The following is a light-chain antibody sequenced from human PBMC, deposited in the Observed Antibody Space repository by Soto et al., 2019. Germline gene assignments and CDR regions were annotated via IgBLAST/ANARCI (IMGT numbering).Light chain of an antibody. CDR2: KAS. Sequence: DIQMTQSPSTLSASVGDRVTITCRASQSFSSWLAWYQQKPGKAPKLLIYKASSLESGVPSRFSGSGSGTEFTLTISSLQPDDFKTYNFRHYNSYSRTFGQGTKLEIK. J-gene: IGKJ2*01. V-gene: IGKV1-5*03. CDR1: QSFSSW. CDR3: RHYNSYSRT.